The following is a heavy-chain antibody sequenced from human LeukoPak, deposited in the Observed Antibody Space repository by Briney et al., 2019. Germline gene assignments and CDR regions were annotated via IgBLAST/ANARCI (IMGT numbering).Heavy chain of an antibody. V-gene: IGHV3-30*04. Sequence: PWRSLRLSCAASGFTFSSYAMHWVRQAPGKGLEWVAVISYDGSNKYYADSVKGRFTISRDNSKNTLYLQMNSLRAEDTAVYYCARELLRYGDYGGWYFDYWGKGTLVTVSS. D-gene: IGHD4-17*01. CDR1: GFTFSSYA. J-gene: IGHJ4*02. CDR3: ARELLRYGDYGGWYFDY. CDR2: ISYDGSNK.